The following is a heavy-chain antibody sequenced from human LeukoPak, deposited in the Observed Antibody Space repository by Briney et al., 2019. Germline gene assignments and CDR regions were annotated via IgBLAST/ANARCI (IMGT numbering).Heavy chain of an antibody. J-gene: IGHJ4*02. CDR1: GFTLSSNW. CDR2: IKQDGSEK. Sequence: GGSLRLSCAASGFTLSSNWMNWVRQAPGKGLEWVAIIKQDGSEKYYVDSVKGRFTISRDNARNSLYLQMNSLRAEDTAVYYCARGNGFIIDYWGQGTLVTVSS. CDR3: ARGNGFIIDY. V-gene: IGHV3-7*01. D-gene: IGHD2-8*01.